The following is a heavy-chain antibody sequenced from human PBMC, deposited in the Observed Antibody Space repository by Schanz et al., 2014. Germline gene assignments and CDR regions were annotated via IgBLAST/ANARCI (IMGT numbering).Heavy chain of an antibody. V-gene: IGHV3-33*06. CDR3: AKDLYNYGIFDS. CDR1: GLNFDYYG. CDR2: IGYDGSEK. Sequence: QVQLAESGGGVVQPGRSLRLSCATSGLNFDYYGMNWVRQAPGKGLEWVANIGYDGSEKYYVDSVKGRFTISRDNSRKTLYLQMNSLRADDTAVYYCAKDLYNYGIFDSWGQGTLVTVSS. D-gene: IGHD3-16*01. J-gene: IGHJ5*01.